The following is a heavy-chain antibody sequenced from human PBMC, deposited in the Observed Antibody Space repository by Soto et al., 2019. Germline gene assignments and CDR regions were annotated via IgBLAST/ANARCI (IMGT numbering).Heavy chain of an antibody. J-gene: IGHJ6*02. CDR1: GFTVSSFG. CDR3: VKDMGQAAIGFMYPYCLDV. D-gene: IGHD6-13*01. V-gene: IGHV3-64D*06. CDR2: LSSNGIGT. Sequence: GGSLRLSCSGSGFTVSSFGMHWVRQAPGKGLEHVSTLSSNGIGTYYADSVKGRFTFFRDTSKNTLYLQMSSLRTEDTAVYYCVKDMGQAAIGFMYPYCLDVWGLGTTVTVAS.